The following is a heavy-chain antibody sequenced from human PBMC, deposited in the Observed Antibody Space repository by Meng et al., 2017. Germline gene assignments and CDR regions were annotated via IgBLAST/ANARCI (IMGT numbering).Heavy chain of an antibody. CDR3: AKRATIVVDRAMGNFDY. CDR1: GLTFTNYA. Sequence: GGSLRLSCAVSGLTFTNYAMSWVRQAPGKGLEWVSAISGSGGTTYYADSVKGRIAITRDDTKITQYLLMNSLRAEDTTVYYCAKRATIVVDRAMGNFDYWGQGTLVTVSS. V-gene: IGHV3-23*01. CDR2: ISGSGGTT. J-gene: IGHJ4*02. D-gene: IGHD5-18*01.